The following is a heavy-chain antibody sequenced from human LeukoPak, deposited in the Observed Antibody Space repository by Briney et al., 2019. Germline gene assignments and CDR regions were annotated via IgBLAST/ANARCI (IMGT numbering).Heavy chain of an antibody. CDR2: ISSSSSYI. Sequence: GGSLRLSCAASGFKFRSYGMHWVRQAPGKGLEWVSSISSSSSYIYYADSVKGRFTISRDNAKSSLYLQMNSLRAEDTAVYYCARVLRYRSGGNCYSGGLGYMDVWGKGTTVTISS. V-gene: IGHV3-21*04. J-gene: IGHJ6*03. CDR3: ARVLRYRSGGNCYSGGLGYMDV. D-gene: IGHD2-15*01. CDR1: GFKFRSYG.